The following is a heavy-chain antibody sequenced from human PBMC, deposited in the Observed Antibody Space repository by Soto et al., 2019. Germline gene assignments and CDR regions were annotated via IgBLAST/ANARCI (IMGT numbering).Heavy chain of an antibody. CDR1: GGSFSGYY. CDR3: ARVRKYQLLPTTYYFDY. Sequence: SETLSLTCAVYGGSFSGYYWSWIRQPPGKGLEWIGEINHSGSTNYNPSLKSRVTISVDTSKNQFSLKLSSVTAADTAVYYCARVRKYQLLPTTYYFDYWGQGTLVTVSS. V-gene: IGHV4-34*01. D-gene: IGHD2-2*01. J-gene: IGHJ4*02. CDR2: INHSGST.